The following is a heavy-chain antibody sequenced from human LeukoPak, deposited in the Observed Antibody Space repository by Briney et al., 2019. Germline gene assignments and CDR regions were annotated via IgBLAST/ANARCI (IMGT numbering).Heavy chain of an antibody. Sequence: GGTLRLSCAASGFTFSSYGMSWVRQAPGKGLEWVSAISGSGGSTYYADSVKGRFTISRDNSKNTLYLQMNSLRAEDTAVYYCAKSTNRWLVLSYFDYWGQGTLVTVSS. D-gene: IGHD6-19*01. V-gene: IGHV3-23*01. CDR1: GFTFSSYG. CDR3: AKSTNRWLVLSYFDY. J-gene: IGHJ4*02. CDR2: ISGSGGST.